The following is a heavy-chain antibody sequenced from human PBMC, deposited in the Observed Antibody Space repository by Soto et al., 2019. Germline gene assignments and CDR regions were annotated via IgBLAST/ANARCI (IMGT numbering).Heavy chain of an antibody. CDR3: ARGVGTTRPVYYYYYVDV. J-gene: IGHJ6*03. CDR1: GGSFSGYY. CDR2: INHSGST. Sequence: SETLSLTCAVYGGSFSGYYWSWIRQPPGKGLEWIGEINHSGSTNYNPSLKSRVTISVDTSKNQFSLKLSSVTAADTAVYYCARGVGTTRPVYYYYYVDVWGKGTTVTVSS. D-gene: IGHD4-17*01. V-gene: IGHV4-34*01.